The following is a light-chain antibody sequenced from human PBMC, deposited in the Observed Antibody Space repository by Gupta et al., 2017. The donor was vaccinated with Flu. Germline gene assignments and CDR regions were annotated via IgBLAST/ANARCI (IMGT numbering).Light chain of an antibody. CDR3: LQKHSPTYT. J-gene: IGKJ2*01. Sequence: PASLSASVGDRTSITCRASQNISTYLNWYQQKPGKVPSLLICGASNWAGGVPSRFSGSGSGTEFTLTITSLQPEDFAIYYCLQKHSPTYTFGQGTKLEIK. V-gene: IGKV1-39*01. CDR1: QNISTY. CDR2: GAS.